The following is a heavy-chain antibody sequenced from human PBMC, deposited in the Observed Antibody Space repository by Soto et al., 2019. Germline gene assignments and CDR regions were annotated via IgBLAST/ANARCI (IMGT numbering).Heavy chain of an antibody. J-gene: IGHJ4*02. V-gene: IGHV1-69*13. CDR3: ARLAVAGTGKNY. CDR2: IIPIFGTA. Sequence: SVKVSCKASGGTFSSYAISWVRQAPGQGLEWMGGIIPIFGTANYAQKFQGRVTITADESTSTAYMEPSSLRSEDTAVYYCARLAVAGTGKNYWGQGTLVTVSS. CDR1: GGTFSSYA. D-gene: IGHD6-19*01.